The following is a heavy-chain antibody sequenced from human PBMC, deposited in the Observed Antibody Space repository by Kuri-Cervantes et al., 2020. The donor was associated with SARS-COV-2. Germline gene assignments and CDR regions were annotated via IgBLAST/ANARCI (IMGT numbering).Heavy chain of an antibody. CDR1: GGSISSGDYY. Sequence: SCTVSGGSISSGDYYWSWIRQPPGRGLEWIGNIFYSGSTYYNPSLKSRVTISVNTSKTQFSLKLSSVTAADTAVYYCARGQYCSSTSCYATYYYYYYGMDVWGQGTTVTVSS. CDR2: IFYSGST. J-gene: IGHJ6*02. D-gene: IGHD2-2*01. V-gene: IGHV4-30-4*01. CDR3: ARGQYCSSTSCYATYYYYYYGMDV.